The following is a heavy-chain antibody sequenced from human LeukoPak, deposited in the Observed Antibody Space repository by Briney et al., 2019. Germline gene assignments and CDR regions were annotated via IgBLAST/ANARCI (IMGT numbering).Heavy chain of an antibody. J-gene: IGHJ4*02. D-gene: IGHD2-2*01. V-gene: IGHV4-30-4*08. CDR1: GGSISSGDYY. CDR2: IYYSGST. CDR3: ARAGSRIVPYY. Sequence: SQTLSLTCTVSGGSISSGDYYWSWIRQPPGKGLEWIGYIYYSGSTYYNPSLKSRFTISVDTSKNQFSLKLSSLTSTCTAVYYCARAGSRIVPYYWGQGPLVTVSS.